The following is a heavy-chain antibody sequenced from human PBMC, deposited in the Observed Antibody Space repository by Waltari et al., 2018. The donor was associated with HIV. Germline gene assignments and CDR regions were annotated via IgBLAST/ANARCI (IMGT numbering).Heavy chain of an antibody. V-gene: IGHV4-59*01. CDR3: ARDAVAENY. CDR2: IYYSGST. D-gene: IGHD6-19*01. Sequence: QVQLQESGPGLVKPSETLSLTCTVSGGSISSYYWSWIRQPPGKGLEWIGYIYYSGSTNYNPSLKSRVTISVDTSKNQFSLKLSSVTAADTAVYYCARDAVAENYWGQGTLVTVSS. CDR1: GGSISSYY. J-gene: IGHJ4*02.